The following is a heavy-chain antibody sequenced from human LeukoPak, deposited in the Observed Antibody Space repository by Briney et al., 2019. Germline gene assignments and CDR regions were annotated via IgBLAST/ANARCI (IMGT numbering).Heavy chain of an antibody. Sequence: ASVKVSCKVSRYTLTELSMHWVRQAPGKGREWMGGFDPEDGETIYAQKFQGRVTMTEDTSTDTAYMELSSLRSEDTAVYYCATEDSSGWYGQYWFDPWGQGTLVTVSS. J-gene: IGHJ5*02. V-gene: IGHV1-24*01. CDR3: ATEDSSGWYGQYWFDP. CDR2: FDPEDGET. CDR1: RYTLTELS. D-gene: IGHD6-19*01.